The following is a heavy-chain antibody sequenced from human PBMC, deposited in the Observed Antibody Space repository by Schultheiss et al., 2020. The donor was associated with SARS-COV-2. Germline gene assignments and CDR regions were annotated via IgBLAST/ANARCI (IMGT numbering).Heavy chain of an antibody. D-gene: IGHD5-24*01. CDR3: ARGGDGYNSPYYYYYGMDV. Sequence: SETLSLTCTVSGGSISSNFWSWIRQPPGKGLEWIGYIYYSGSTTYNPSLKSRVTISVDTSKNQFSLKLSSVTAADTAVYYCARGGDGYNSPYYYYYGMDVWGQGTTVTVSS. CDR1: GGSISSNF. V-gene: IGHV4-59*12. CDR2: IYYSGST. J-gene: IGHJ6*02.